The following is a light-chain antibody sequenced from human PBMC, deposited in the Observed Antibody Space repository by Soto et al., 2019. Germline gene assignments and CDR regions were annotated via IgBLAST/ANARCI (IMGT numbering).Light chain of an antibody. V-gene: IGKV3-20*01. Sequence: EIVLTQSPGTLSLSPGERATLSCRASQSVSSSCLAWYQRKPGQAPRLLIYGASSRAPGIPDRFGGSGSGTDFTLTISRLEPEDFAVYYCQQYGTSPTFGQGTKLEIK. CDR3: QQYGTSPT. CDR2: GAS. J-gene: IGKJ2*01. CDR1: QSVSSSC.